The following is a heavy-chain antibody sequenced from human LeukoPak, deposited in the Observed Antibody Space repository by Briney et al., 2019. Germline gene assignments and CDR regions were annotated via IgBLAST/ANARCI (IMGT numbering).Heavy chain of an antibody. J-gene: IGHJ4*02. CDR2: IIPILGIA. CDR3: ARGKIPYYFDY. CDR1: GGTFSSYA. D-gene: IGHD2-2*02. V-gene: IGHV1-69*04. Sequence: ASVKVSCKASGGTFSSYAISWVRQAPGQGLEWMGRIIPILGIANYAQKFQGRVTITADKSTSTAYMELSSLRSEDTAVYYCARGKIPYYFDYWGQGTLVTVSS.